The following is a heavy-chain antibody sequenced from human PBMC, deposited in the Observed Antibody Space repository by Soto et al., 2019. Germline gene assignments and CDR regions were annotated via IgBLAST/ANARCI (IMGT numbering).Heavy chain of an antibody. CDR3: ARNSSSSYFDY. J-gene: IGHJ4*02. V-gene: IGHV4-38-2*01. CDR2: IHHSGSVFESGST. CDR1: GSSITITYY. Sequence: LSLTCAVSGSSITITYYWGWVRQPPGKGLEWIGSIHHSGSVFESGSTHYNPSFKSRVTISADTSKNQFSLKLTSVTAADTAVYFCARNSSSSYFDYWGQGTLVTVS. D-gene: IGHD6-13*01.